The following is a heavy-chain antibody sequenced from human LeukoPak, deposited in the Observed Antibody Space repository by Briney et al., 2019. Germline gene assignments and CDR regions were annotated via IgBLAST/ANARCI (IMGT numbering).Heavy chain of an antibody. CDR1: GYSFTSYW. V-gene: IGHV5-51*01. CDR3: ARPRCSSTSCYPYNFDY. Sequence: GESLKISCKGSGYSFTSYWIGWVRQMPGKGLEWMGIIYPGDSDTRYSPSFQGQVTISADKSISTAYLQWSSLKASDTAMYYCARPRCSSTSCYPYNFDYWGQGTLVTVSS. CDR2: IYPGDSDT. D-gene: IGHD2-2*01. J-gene: IGHJ4*02.